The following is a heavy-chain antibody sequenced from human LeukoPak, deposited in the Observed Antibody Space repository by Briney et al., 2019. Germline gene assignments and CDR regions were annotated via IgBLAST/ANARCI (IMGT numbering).Heavy chain of an antibody. Sequence: PGGSLRLSCAASGFTFDDYAMHWVRQAPGMGLEWVSLISGDGGSTYYADSVKGRFTISRDNSKNSLYLQMNSPRTEDTALYYCAKDQTYYYDSASFDYWGQGTLVTVSS. CDR2: ISGDGGST. D-gene: IGHD3-22*01. CDR3: AKDQTYYYDSASFDY. CDR1: GFTFDDYA. V-gene: IGHV3-43*02. J-gene: IGHJ4*02.